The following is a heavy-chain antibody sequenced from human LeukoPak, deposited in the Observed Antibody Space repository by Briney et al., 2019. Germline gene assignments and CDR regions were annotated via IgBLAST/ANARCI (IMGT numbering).Heavy chain of an antibody. CDR2: ISRSGSTI. D-gene: IGHD5-18*01. CDR3: ARVTGGWIQLWCDY. J-gene: IGHJ4*02. V-gene: IGHV3-48*03. Sequence: PGGSLRLSCAASGFTFSSYEMNWVRQAPGKGLEWVSYISRSGSTIYYADSVKGRFTISRDNAKNSLYLQMNSLRAEDTAVYYCARVTGGWIQLWCDYWGQGTLVTVSS. CDR1: GFTFSSYE.